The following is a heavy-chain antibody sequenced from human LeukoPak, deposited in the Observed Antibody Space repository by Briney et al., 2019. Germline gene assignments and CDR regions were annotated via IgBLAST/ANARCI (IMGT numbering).Heavy chain of an antibody. V-gene: IGHV3-64*01. CDR2: ISSNGVST. Sequence: GGSLRLSCAASGFTFSSCAMHWVRQAPGKGLEYVSSISSNGVSTYYANSVKGRFTISRDNSKNTLYLQMGSLRAEDMAVYYCARGLTASNGYSDYFDYWGQGTLVTVSS. D-gene: IGHD3-22*01. J-gene: IGHJ4*02. CDR1: GFTFSSCA. CDR3: ARGLTASNGYSDYFDY.